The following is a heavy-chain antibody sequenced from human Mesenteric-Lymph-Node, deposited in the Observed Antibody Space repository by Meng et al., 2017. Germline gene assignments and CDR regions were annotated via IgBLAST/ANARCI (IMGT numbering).Heavy chain of an antibody. CDR2: INAGNGNT. D-gene: IGHD3-22*01. J-gene: IGHJ6*02. Sequence: ASVKVSCKASGCTFSSYAISWVRQAPGQRLEWMGWINAGNGNTKYSQKFQGRVTITSDTSASTAYMELSSLRSEDTAVYYCARGGYYYDKLYYYYGMDVWGQGTTVTVSS. V-gene: IGHV1-3*01. CDR3: ARGGYYYDKLYYYYGMDV. CDR1: GCTFSSYA.